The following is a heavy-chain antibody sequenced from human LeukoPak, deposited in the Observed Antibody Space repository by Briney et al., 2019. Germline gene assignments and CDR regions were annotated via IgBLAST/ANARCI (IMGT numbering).Heavy chain of an antibody. V-gene: IGHV3-74*01. D-gene: IGHD2/OR15-2a*01. CDR3: ASLGPPYFGYYGMDV. Sequence: PGGSLRLSCAASGFTFSSYWMHWVRQAPGKGLVWVSRINSDGSSTNYADSVKGRFTISRDNAKNTLYLQMNSLRAEDTAVYYCASLGPPYFGYYGMDVWGQGTTVTVSS. CDR2: INSDGSST. CDR1: GFTFSSYW. J-gene: IGHJ6*02.